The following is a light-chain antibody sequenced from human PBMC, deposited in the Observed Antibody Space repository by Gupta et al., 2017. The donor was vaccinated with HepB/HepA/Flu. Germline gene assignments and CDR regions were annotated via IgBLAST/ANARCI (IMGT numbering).Light chain of an antibody. CDR3: QQYNNWIT. V-gene: IGKV3-15*01. CDR2: GAS. CDR1: QSVSSN. J-gene: IGKJ5*01. Sequence: EIVMTQSPATLSXSPGERATLSCRASQSVSSNLAWYQQKPGQAPRLLIYGASTRATGIPARFSGSGSGTEFTLTISSLQSEDFAVYYCQQYNNWITFGQGTRLEIK.